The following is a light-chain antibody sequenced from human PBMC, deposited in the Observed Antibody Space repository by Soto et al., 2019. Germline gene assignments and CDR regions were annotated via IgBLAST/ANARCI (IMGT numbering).Light chain of an antibody. V-gene: IGLV2-14*01. CDR3: SAYTARSTLV. CDR2: EVR. J-gene: IGLJ3*02. CDR1: MRDVGAYNL. Sequence: QSALTQPASVSGSAGQSITISCSGTMRDVGAYNLVSWYQQHPGTAPKLIIYEVRNRPSGISYRFSGSRSGNTASLTISGLQPEDEGDYYFSAYTARSTLVFGGGTKLTV.